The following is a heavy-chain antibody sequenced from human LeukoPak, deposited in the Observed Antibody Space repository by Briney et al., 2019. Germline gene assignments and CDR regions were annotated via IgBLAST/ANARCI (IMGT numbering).Heavy chain of an antibody. J-gene: IGHJ4*02. Sequence: GASVKVSCKASGGTFSSYAISWVRQAPGQGLEWMGWINPNSGGTNYAQKFQGRVTMTRDTSISTAYMELSRLRSDDTAVYYCARDSYDSSGSDYWGQGTLVTVSS. D-gene: IGHD3-22*01. CDR2: INPNSGGT. V-gene: IGHV1-2*02. CDR1: GGTFSSYA. CDR3: ARDSYDSSGSDY.